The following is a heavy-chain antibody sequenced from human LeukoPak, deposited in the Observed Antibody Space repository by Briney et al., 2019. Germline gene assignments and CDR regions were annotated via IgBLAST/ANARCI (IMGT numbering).Heavy chain of an antibody. D-gene: IGHD3-3*01. V-gene: IGHV3-30-3*01. J-gene: IGHJ4*02. CDR3: ARDLDFWSGYFYY. Sequence: GGSLRLSCAASGFTFNSYAMHWVRQAPGKGLEWVAVISSDGSNNYYADSVKGRVTISRDNSKNTLYLQVNSLRAEDTAVYYCARDLDFWSGYFYYWGQGTLVTVSS. CDR1: GFTFNSYA. CDR2: ISSDGSNN.